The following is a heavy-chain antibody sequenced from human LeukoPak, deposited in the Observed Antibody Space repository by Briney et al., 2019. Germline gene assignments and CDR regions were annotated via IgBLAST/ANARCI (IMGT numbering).Heavy chain of an antibody. V-gene: IGHV3-30*03. Sequence: EGSLRLSCAASGFTFSDYGMHWVRQAPGKGLEWVAVISHDGSNKYYADSVKGRFTISRDNSRNTLYLQMNSLRAEDTAVYHCARESYYYDSSGYQRSLPGDYWGQGTLVTVSS. J-gene: IGHJ4*02. CDR1: GFTFSDYG. CDR2: ISHDGSNK. CDR3: ARESYYYDSSGYQRSLPGDY. D-gene: IGHD3-22*01.